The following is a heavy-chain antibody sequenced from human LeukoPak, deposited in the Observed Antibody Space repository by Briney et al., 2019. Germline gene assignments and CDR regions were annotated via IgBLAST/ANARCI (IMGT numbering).Heavy chain of an antibody. CDR1: GYTLTELS. Sequence: GASVKVSCKVSGYTLTELSMHWERQAPGKGLEWMGGFDPEDGETIYAQKFQGRVTMTEDTSTDTAYMELSSLRSEDTAVYYCATVPPSGWPYYFDYWGQGTLVTVSS. D-gene: IGHD3-22*01. CDR3: ATVPPSGWPYYFDY. V-gene: IGHV1-24*01. CDR2: FDPEDGET. J-gene: IGHJ4*02.